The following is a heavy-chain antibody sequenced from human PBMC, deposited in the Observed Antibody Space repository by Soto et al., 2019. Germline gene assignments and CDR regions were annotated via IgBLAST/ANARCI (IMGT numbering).Heavy chain of an antibody. CDR1: GGSFSGYY. D-gene: IGHD6-19*01. V-gene: IGHV4-34*01. CDR3: ARPDSRAVTGTAWFDP. J-gene: IGHJ5*02. CDR2: IDHSGYT. Sequence: SETLSLTCAVYGGSFSGYYWNWIRQPPGKGLEWIGEIDHSGYTNYNPSLKSRVTLSVDTSQSQCSMRLPSVTAADRAVYYCARPDSRAVTGTAWFDPWGQGTLVTVSS.